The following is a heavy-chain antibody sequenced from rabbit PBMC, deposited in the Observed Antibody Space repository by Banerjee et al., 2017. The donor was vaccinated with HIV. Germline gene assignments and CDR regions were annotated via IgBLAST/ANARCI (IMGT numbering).Heavy chain of an antibody. V-gene: IGHV1S45*01. J-gene: IGHJ4*01. CDR1: GFDFSSNA. CDR3: ARDLYFGIHGPNL. CDR2: IDAGSGDT. D-gene: IGHD3-1*01. Sequence: QQQLEESGGGLVKPGGTLTLTCKVSGFDFSSNAMCWVRQAPGKGLEWIGCIDAGSGDTYYATWAKGRFTISITSSTTVTLQMTSLTAADTATYFCARDLYFGIHGPNLWGPGTLVTVS.